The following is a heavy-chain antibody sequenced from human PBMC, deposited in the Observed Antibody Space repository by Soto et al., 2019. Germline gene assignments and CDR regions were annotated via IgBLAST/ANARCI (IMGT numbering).Heavy chain of an antibody. V-gene: IGHV1-18*04. J-gene: IGHJ6*02. CDR2: ISAYNGNT. Sequence: ASVKVSCKASGYTFTSYGISWVRQAPGQGLEWMGWISAYNGNTNYAQKLQGRVTMTTDTSTSTAYMELRSLRSDDTAVYYCAGDPGGNVWGDYYYYGMDVWGQGTTVTVSS. CDR1: GYTFTSYG. CDR3: AGDPGGNVWGDYYYYGMDV. D-gene: IGHD3-16*01.